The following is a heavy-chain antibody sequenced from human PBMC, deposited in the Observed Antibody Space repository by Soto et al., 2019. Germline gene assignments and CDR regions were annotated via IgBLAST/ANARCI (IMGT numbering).Heavy chain of an antibody. J-gene: IGHJ5*02. CDR1: GGSISSGGYY. CDR3: ARDVLIGYCSGGICQQWFDP. Sequence: SETLSLTCTVSGGSISSGGYYWSWIRQHPGKGLEWIGYIYYSGSTYYNPSLKSRVTISVDTSKNQFSLKLSSVTAADTAVYYCARDVLIGYCSGGICQQWFDPWGQGTLVTVSS. D-gene: IGHD2-15*01. V-gene: IGHV4-31*03. CDR2: IYYSGST.